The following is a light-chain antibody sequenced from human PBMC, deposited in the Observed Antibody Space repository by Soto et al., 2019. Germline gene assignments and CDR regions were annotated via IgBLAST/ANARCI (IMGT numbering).Light chain of an antibody. J-gene: IGKJ1*01. CDR1: QSVNRN. CDR2: AAS. CDR3: QQNNNWWT. V-gene: IGKV3D-15*01. Sequence: EIVMTQSPATLSVSPGERATLSCRASQSVNRNLAWYQQKPGQAPRLLIYAASTRATGIPARFSGSGSETEFPLTISSLQSEDFAIYYCQQNNNWWTFGQGTKEEI.